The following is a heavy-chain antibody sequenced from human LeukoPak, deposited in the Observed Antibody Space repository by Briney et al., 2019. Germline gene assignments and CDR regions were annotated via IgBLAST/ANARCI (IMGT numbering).Heavy chain of an antibody. CDR2: MNPNSGNT. J-gene: IGHJ4*02. Sequence: GASVKVSCKASGYTFTSYDINWVRQATGQGLEWMGWMNPNSGNTGYAQKFQGRVTITRNTSICTAYMELSSLRSEDTAVYYCARAEGSGYYFFDYWGQGTLVTVSS. D-gene: IGHD3-3*01. V-gene: IGHV1-8*03. CDR3: ARAEGSGYYFFDY. CDR1: GYTFTSYD.